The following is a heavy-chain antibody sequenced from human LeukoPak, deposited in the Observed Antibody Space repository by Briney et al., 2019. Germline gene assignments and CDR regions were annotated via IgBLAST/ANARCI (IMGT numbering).Heavy chain of an antibody. CDR1: GSTFSSYA. CDR3: AKLSGSYDGGYY. J-gene: IGHJ4*02. D-gene: IGHD1-26*01. Sequence: GGSLRLSCAASGSTFSSYAMSWVRQAPGKGLEWVSAIRGSGGSTYYADSVKGRFTISRDNSKNTLYLQMNSLRAEDTAVYYCAKLSGSYDGGYYWGQGTLVTVSS. CDR2: IRGSGGST. V-gene: IGHV3-23*01.